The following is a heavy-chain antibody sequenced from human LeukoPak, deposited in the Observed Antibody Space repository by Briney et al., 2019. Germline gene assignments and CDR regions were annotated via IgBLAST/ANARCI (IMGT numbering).Heavy chain of an antibody. Sequence: SVKVSCKASGGTFSSYAISWVRQAPGQGLEWMGGIIPIFGTANYAQKFQGRVTITTDESTSTAYMELSSLRSEDTAVYYCARGGRSYSSSPQAFDIWGQGTMVTVSS. D-gene: IGHD6-6*01. CDR3: ARGGRSYSSSPQAFDI. J-gene: IGHJ3*02. CDR1: GGTFSSYA. V-gene: IGHV1-69*05. CDR2: IIPIFGTA.